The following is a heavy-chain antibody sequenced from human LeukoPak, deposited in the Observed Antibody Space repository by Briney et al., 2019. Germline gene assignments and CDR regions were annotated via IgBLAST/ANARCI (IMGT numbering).Heavy chain of an antibody. CDR1: GYTFTSYD. CDR2: MNPNSGNT. V-gene: IGHV1-8*03. D-gene: IGHD5-18*01. CDR3: ARAGQLWFNDAFDI. J-gene: IGHJ3*02. Sequence: ASVKVSCKASGYTFTSYDINWVRQATGQGLEWMGWMNPNSGNTGYAQKFQGRVTITRDTSASTAYMELSSLRSEDMAVYYCARAGQLWFNDAFDIWGQGTMVTVSS.